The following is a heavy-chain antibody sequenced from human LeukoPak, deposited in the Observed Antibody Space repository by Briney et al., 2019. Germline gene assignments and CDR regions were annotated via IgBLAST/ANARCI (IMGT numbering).Heavy chain of an antibody. CDR1: GFTFSSYW. Sequence: GGSLRLSCAASGFTFSSYWMHWVRQAPGKGLVWVSRIDTDGSFTSYADSVRGRFTISRDNAKNTLYLQMSSLRAEDTAVYFCIRGTVGAPGNDYWGQGTLVTVSS. D-gene: IGHD1-26*01. CDR2: IDTDGSFT. J-gene: IGHJ4*02. CDR3: IRGTVGAPGNDY. V-gene: IGHV3-74*01.